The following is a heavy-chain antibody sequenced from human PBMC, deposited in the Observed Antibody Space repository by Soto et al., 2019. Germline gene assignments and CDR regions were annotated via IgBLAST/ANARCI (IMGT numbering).Heavy chain of an antibody. V-gene: IGHV4-59*12. CDR2: ISDSGTT. CDR3: ARDRWTSRANWFDP. J-gene: IGHJ5*02. D-gene: IGHD3-16*02. Sequence: SETLSLTCSVFVGSIDSYYWSWVRQAPGKGLEWIGHISDSGTTNYNPSLGSRVTISVDTSRKLFSLKLSSVTAADTAVYFCARDRWTSRANWFDPWGPGTLVTVSS. CDR1: VGSIDSYY.